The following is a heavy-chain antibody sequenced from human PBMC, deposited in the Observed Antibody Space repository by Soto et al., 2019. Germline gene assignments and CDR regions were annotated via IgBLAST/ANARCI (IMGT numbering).Heavy chain of an antibody. CDR2: ISYDGSNK. J-gene: IGHJ3*02. D-gene: IGHD4-17*01. V-gene: IGHV3-30*03. CDR1: GFTFSSYG. Sequence: QVQLVESGGGVVQPGRSLRLSCAASGFTFSSYGMHWVRQAPGKGLEWVAVISYDGSNKYYADSVKGRFTISRDNSKNTLYLQMNSLRAEDTAVYYCARHTDYGGNSDACDIWGQGTMVTVSS. CDR3: ARHTDYGGNSDACDI.